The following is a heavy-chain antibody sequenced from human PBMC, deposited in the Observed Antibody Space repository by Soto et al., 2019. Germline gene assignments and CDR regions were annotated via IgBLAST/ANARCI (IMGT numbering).Heavy chain of an antibody. V-gene: IGHV3-66*01. CDR2: VYSGGTT. D-gene: IGHD5-18*01. CDR1: GFTVSSAY. Sequence: EVQLVESGGGLVQPRGSLRLSCAASGFTVSSAYMTWVRQAPGQGLEWLSTVYSGGTTYYADSVKGRFIISRDNSKNTLFLQMNNLRVAYTAMYYCARDPGYRNGMDVWGQGTTVTVSS. CDR3: ARDPGYRNGMDV. J-gene: IGHJ6*02.